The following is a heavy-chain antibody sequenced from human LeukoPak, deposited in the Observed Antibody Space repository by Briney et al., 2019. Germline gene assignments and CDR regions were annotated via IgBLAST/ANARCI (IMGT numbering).Heavy chain of an antibody. J-gene: IGHJ5*02. CDR1: GFTFSIYA. Sequence: GGSLRLSCAASGFTFSIYAMSWVRQAPGKGLEWVSVIYSGGSTYYADSVKGRFTISRDNSKNTLYLQMNSLRAEDTAVYYCARVGGRAAAGSFDPWGQGTLVTVSS. CDR2: IYSGGST. V-gene: IGHV3-53*05. CDR3: ARVGGRAAAGSFDP. D-gene: IGHD6-13*01.